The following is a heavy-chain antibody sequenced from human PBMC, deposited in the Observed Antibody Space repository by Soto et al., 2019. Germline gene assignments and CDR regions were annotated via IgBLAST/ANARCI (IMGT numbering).Heavy chain of an antibody. CDR3: ARERLVVAATRYYYYYGMDV. CDR2: IYTSGST. Sequence: LSLTCTVSGGSISSYYWSWIRQPAGKGLEWIGRIYTSGSTNYNPSLKSRVTMSVDTSKNQFSLKLSSVTAADTAVYYCARERLVVAATRYYYYYGMDVWGQGTTVTVSS. CDR1: GGSISSYY. J-gene: IGHJ6*02. D-gene: IGHD2-15*01. V-gene: IGHV4-4*07.